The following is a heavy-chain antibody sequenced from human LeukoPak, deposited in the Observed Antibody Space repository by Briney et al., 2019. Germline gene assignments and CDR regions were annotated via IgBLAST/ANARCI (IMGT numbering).Heavy chain of an antibody. CDR3: ARDGPRLDYDFWSGYYGDY. D-gene: IGHD3-3*01. CDR1: GYTFTSYG. J-gene: IGHJ4*02. V-gene: IGHV1-18*01. Sequence: GASVKVSCKASGYTFTSYGISWVRQAPGQGLEWMGWISAYNGNTNYAQKFQGRVTMTRDTSTTTVYMELSSLISEDTAVYYCARDGPRLDYDFWSGYYGDYWGQGSLVTVSS. CDR2: ISAYNGNT.